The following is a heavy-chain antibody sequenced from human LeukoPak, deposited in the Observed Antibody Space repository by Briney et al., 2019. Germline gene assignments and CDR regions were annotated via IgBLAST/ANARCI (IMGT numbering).Heavy chain of an antibody. V-gene: IGHV3-21*04. CDR1: GFTFSTYS. CDR3: AKDSGVATIFDY. Sequence: GGSLRLSCAASGFTFSTYSMNWVRQAPGKGLEWVSSINTNSRYIYYADSVKGRFTISRDNSKNTLYLQMNSLRAEDTALYYCAKDSGVATIFDYWGQGTLVTVSS. D-gene: IGHD5-12*01. CDR2: INTNSRYI. J-gene: IGHJ4*02.